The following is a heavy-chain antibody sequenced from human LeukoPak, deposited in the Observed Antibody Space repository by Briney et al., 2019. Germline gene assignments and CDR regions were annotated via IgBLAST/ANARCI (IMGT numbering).Heavy chain of an antibody. J-gene: IGHJ4*02. CDR2: ISGSGTNT. V-gene: IGHV3-23*01. CDR3: ARDYGGSSPFDY. CDR1: GFTFSSYA. D-gene: IGHD4-23*01. Sequence: PGGSLRLSCAASGFTFSSYAMSWVRQAPGKGLEWVSAISGSGTNTYYADSVKGRFTISRDNAKNSLYLQMNSLRAEDTAVYYCARDYGGSSPFDYWGQGTLVTVSS.